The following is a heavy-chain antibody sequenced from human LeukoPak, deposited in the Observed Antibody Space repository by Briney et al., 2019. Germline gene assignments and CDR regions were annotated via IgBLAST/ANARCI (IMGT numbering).Heavy chain of an antibody. Sequence: PGRSLRLSCAASGFTFSSYGMNWVRQAPGKGLEWVSYISSSGTSIYYADSVKGRFTVSRDNAKNSLYLQMNRLRAEDTAVYYCAKVIVAGASVPAYGGQGTLVTVSS. CDR3: AKVIVAGASVPAY. V-gene: IGHV3-48*03. D-gene: IGHD3-22*01. J-gene: IGHJ4*02. CDR1: GFTFSSYG. CDR2: ISSSGTSI.